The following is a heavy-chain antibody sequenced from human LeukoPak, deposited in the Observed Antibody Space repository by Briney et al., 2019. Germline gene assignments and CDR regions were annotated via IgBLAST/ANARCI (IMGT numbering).Heavy chain of an antibody. Sequence: RRSLRLSCAASGFTLSGSAMHWVRQAAGKGLEWVGRIRSKANSSATAYAAAVKGRLTISRDDSKNPGYLQMTSLKTTDTAVYYCTRSRAGWIQLWPANSDAFDIWGQGTMVTVPS. CDR2: IRSKANSSAT. CDR1: GFTLSGSA. CDR3: TRSRAGWIQLWPANSDAFDI. V-gene: IGHV3-73*01. J-gene: IGHJ3*02. D-gene: IGHD5-18*01.